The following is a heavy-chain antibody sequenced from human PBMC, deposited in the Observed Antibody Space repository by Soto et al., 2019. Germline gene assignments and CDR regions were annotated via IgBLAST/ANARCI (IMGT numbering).Heavy chain of an antibody. CDR2: ISSSGSTI. Sequence: GSLRLSCAASGFTFSSYEMNWVRRAPGKGVGRVSYISSSGSTIYYADSVKGRFTISIDNAKNSLYLQMNSLRAEDTAVYYCSRVPLSGPCYGVDYWGQGTLVTVSS. CDR1: GFTFSSYE. J-gene: IGHJ4*02. V-gene: IGHV3-48*03. CDR3: SRVPLSGPCYGVDY. D-gene: IGHD4-17*01.